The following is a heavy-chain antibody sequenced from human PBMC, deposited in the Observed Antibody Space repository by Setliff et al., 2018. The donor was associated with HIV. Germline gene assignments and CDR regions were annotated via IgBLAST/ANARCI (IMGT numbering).Heavy chain of an antibody. D-gene: IGHD1-26*01. CDR2: ISVYNGNT. CDR3: ARDLFTVPSREGYDY. Sequence: ASVKVSCKASGYSFSSYGVSWVRQAPGQGLEWMGWISVYNGNTNYTQKLQNRVTMTTDTSTSTAYMELRSLRSDDTGVYYCARDLFTVPSREGYDYWGQGTLVTVSS. J-gene: IGHJ4*02. CDR1: GYSFSSYG. V-gene: IGHV1-18*01.